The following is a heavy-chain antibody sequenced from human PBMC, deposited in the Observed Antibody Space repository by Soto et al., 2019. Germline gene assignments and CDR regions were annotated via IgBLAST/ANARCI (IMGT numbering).Heavy chain of an antibody. J-gene: IGHJ5*02. CDR3: AKHWEYYYDSSGSSNWFDP. D-gene: IGHD3-22*01. V-gene: IGHV3-23*01. CDR2: ISGSGGST. CDR1: GFTFSSYA. Sequence: GGSLRLSCAASGFTFSSYAMSWVRQAPGKGLEWVSAISGSGGSTYYADSVKGRFTISRDNSKNTLYLQMNSLRAEDTAVYYCAKHWEYYYDSSGSSNWFDPWGQGTLVTVSS.